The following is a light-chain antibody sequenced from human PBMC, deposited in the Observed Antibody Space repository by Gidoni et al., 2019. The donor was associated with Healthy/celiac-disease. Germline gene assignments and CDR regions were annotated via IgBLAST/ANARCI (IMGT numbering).Light chain of an antibody. CDR3: QQYGSSPLYT. CDR1: QSVSSTY. V-gene: IGKV3-20*01. J-gene: IGKJ2*01. CDR2: GAS. Sequence: EMVLTQSPGTLFLSPGERATLSCRASQSVSSTYLAWYKQKPGQAPRLLIYGASSRATGIPDRFSCSGSGTDFTLTISRLEPEDFAVYYCQQYGSSPLYTFGQGTKLEIK.